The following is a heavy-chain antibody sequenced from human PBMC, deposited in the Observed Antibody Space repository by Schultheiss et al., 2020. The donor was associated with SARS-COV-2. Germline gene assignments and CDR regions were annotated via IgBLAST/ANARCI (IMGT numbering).Heavy chain of an antibody. D-gene: IGHD2-21*02. CDR1: GFTFSSYS. Sequence: GGSLRLSCAASGFTFSSYSMNWVRQAPGKGLEWVSYISSSSSTIYYADSVKGRFTISRDNAKNSLYLQMNSLRAEDTAVYYCASNRLPYCGGDCYSSFDYWGQGTLVTVSS. J-gene: IGHJ4*02. V-gene: IGHV3-48*04. CDR2: ISSSSSTI. CDR3: ASNRLPYCGGDCYSSFDY.